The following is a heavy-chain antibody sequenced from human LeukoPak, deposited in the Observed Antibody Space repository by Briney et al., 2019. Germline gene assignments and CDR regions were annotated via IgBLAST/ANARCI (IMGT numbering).Heavy chain of an antibody. CDR3: VPTCSGSCSQYYFDY. D-gene: IGHD2-15*01. J-gene: IGHJ4*02. CDR2: INPNSGAT. Sequence: ASVKVSCKASGYTFTGYYMEWVRQAPGQGLEWMGWINPNSGATNYGQKFQGRVTMTRDTSISTAYMELSRLRSDDTAVYYCVPTCSGSCSQYYFDYWGQGTLVTVSS. CDR1: GYTFTGYY. V-gene: IGHV1-2*02.